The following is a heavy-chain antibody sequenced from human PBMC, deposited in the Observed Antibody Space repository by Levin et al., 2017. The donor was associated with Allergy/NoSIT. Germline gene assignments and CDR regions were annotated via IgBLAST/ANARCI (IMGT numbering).Heavy chain of an antibody. Sequence: SQTLSLTCAVYGGSFSGYYWSWIRQPPGKGLEWIGEINHSGSTNYNPSLKSRVTISVDTSKNQFSLKLSSVTAADTAVYYCARRVHIVVVPAAIRHGGNFDYWGQGTLVTVSS. CDR1: GGSFSGYY. CDR3: ARRVHIVVVPAAIRHGGNFDY. V-gene: IGHV4-34*01. CDR2: INHSGST. D-gene: IGHD2-2*01. J-gene: IGHJ4*02.